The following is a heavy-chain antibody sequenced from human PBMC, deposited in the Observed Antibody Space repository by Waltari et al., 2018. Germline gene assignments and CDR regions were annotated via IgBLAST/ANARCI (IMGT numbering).Heavy chain of an antibody. CDR3: TRSRYCSTTNCQVDWFDP. CDR2: INADGGST. V-gene: IGHV3-74*01. Sequence: EVHLVETGGGLVQPGESLRLSCAASGFAFSSFWMHWVRQAPGKGLVGVSRINADGGSTSYADSVKGRFTIARDNAKNTLYLEMNGLRAEDTAMYYCTRSRYCSTTNCQVDWFDPWGQGTLVTVSA. J-gene: IGHJ5*02. D-gene: IGHD2-2*01. CDR1: GFAFSSFW.